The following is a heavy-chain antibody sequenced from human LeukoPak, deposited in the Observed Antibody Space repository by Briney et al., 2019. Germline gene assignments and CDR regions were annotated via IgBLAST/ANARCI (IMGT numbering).Heavy chain of an antibody. CDR1: GFTFSSYG. CDR3: ARDRYGDRGSYYYGMDV. V-gene: IGHV3-33*01. CDR2: IWYDGSNK. D-gene: IGHD4-17*01. Sequence: GRSLRLSCAASGFTFSSYGMHWVRQAPGKGLEWVAVIWYDGSNKYYADSVKGRFTISRDNSKNTLYLQMNSLRAEDTAVYYCARDRYGDRGSYYYGMDVWGQGTTVTVSS. J-gene: IGHJ6*02.